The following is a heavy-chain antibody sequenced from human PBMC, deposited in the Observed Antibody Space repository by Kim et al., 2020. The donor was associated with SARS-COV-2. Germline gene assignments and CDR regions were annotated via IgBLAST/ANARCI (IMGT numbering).Heavy chain of an antibody. CDR3: AREAYSSSWSPLGY. CDR2: ISYDGSNK. CDR1: GFTFSSYA. D-gene: IGHD6-13*01. J-gene: IGHJ4*02. Sequence: GGSLRLSCAASGFTFSSYAMHWVRQAPGKGLEWVAVISYDGSNKYYADSVKGRFTISRDNSKNTLYLQMNSLRAEDTAVYYCAREAYSSSWSPLGYWGQGTLVTVSS. V-gene: IGHV3-30*04.